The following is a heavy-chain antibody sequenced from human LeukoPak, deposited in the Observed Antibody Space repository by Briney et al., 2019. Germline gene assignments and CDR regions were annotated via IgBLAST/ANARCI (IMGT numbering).Heavy chain of an antibody. V-gene: IGHV4-4*07. CDR3: ARDKRVAVAGTYIYYYYMDV. Sequence: SETLSLTCTVSGGSISSYYWSWIRQPAGKGLEWIGRIYTSGSTNYNPSLKSRVTMSVGTSKNQFSLKLSSVTAADTAVYYCARDKRVAVAGTYIYYYYMDVWGNGTTVTISS. CDR2: IYTSGST. J-gene: IGHJ6*03. CDR1: GGSISSYY. D-gene: IGHD6-19*01.